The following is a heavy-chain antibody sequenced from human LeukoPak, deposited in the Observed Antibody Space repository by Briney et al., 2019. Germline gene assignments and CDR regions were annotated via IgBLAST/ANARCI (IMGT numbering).Heavy chain of an antibody. D-gene: IGHD6-6*01. Sequence: SETLSLTCAVYGGSFSGYYWSWIRQPPGKGLEWIGEINHSGSTNYNPSLKSRVTISVDTSKNQFSLRLSSVTAADTAVYYCARAPSSSSAYFDYWGQGTLVTVSS. V-gene: IGHV4-34*01. CDR2: INHSGST. CDR1: GGSFSGYY. J-gene: IGHJ4*02. CDR3: ARAPSSSSAYFDY.